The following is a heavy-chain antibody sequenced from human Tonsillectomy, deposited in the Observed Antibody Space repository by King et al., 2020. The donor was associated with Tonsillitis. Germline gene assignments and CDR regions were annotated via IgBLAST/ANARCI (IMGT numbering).Heavy chain of an antibody. CDR1: GYPISSGYY. CDR2: IYHSGST. D-gene: IGHD6-13*01. CDR3: AREVVAAAVTSKFDP. V-gene: IGHV4-38-2*02. J-gene: IGHJ5*02. Sequence: QLQESGPGLVKPSETLSLTCAVSGYPISSGYYWGWIRQPPGKGLGWIRSIYHSGSTYYNPSLKSRVTISVDTSKNQFSLKLTPVTAAATAVYYCAREVVAAAVTSKFDPWGQATLVTVSS.